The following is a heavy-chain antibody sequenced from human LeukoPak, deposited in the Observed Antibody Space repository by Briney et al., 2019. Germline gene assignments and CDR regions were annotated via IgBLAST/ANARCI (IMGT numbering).Heavy chain of an antibody. D-gene: IGHD3-10*01. J-gene: IGHJ4*02. Sequence: ASVKVSCKASGYTFTTYDINWVRQAPGQGLEWMGWMNPNSGNTGYAQDFQGRVTMTRNTSISTAYMELSSLRSEDTAVYYCVREGFYESGSLPTFYFDYWGQGTLVTVSS. CDR2: MNPNSGNT. CDR1: GYTFTTYD. CDR3: VREGFYESGSLPTFYFDY. V-gene: IGHV1-8*01.